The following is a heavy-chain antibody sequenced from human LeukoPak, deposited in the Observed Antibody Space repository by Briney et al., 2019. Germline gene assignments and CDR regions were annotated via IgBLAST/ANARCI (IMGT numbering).Heavy chain of an antibody. CDR2: ISYDGNNK. CDR3: ARQYYYDSSAYLEY. D-gene: IGHD3-22*01. Sequence: GGSLRLSCAASGFTFSTYAMHWVRQAPGKGLEWVAVISYDGNNKSYAESVKGRFTISRDSSKNTLYLQMNSLRADDTSVYYCARQYYYDSSAYLEYWGQGTLVTVSS. CDR1: GFTFSTYA. J-gene: IGHJ4*02. V-gene: IGHV3-30-3*01.